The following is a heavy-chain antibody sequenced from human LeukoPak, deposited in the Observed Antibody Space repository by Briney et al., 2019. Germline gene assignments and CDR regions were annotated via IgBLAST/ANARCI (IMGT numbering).Heavy chain of an antibody. V-gene: IGHV4-39*07. CDR1: GGSISSSRYY. D-gene: IGHD2-15*01. CDR3: ARDRCSGGSCYLAFDY. CDR2: IYSSGSP. Sequence: SETLSLTCTVSGGSISSSRYYWGWIRQPPGKGLEWIGRIYSSGSPNYNPSLTSRVTMSVDTSKNQFSLKLSSVTAADTAVYYCARDRCSGGSCYLAFDYWGQGTLVTVSS. J-gene: IGHJ4*02.